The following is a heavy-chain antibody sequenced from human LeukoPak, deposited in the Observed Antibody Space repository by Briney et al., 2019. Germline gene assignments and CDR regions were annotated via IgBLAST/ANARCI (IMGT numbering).Heavy chain of an antibody. V-gene: IGHV3-74*01. J-gene: IGHJ4*02. CDR2: INSDGRST. CDR3: AREEGWVFDY. D-gene: IGHD3-16*01. Sequence: GGSLRLSCAASGFTFSNYWMHWVRQAPGKGLVWVSRINSDGRSTKYADSVKGRFAISRDNAKNTLYLQMNSLRAEDTAVYYCAREEGWVFDYWGQGTLVTVSS. CDR1: GFTFSNYW.